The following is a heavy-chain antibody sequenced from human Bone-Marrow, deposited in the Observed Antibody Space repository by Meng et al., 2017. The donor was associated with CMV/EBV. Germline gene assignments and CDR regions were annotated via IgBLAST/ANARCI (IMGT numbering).Heavy chain of an antibody. V-gene: IGHV3-9*01. CDR3: VKGTGYDILTGYLDY. Sequence: GGSLRRSCAASGFTFDDYALHWVRQPPGKGLEWVSGISWNGGSIDYVDSVRGRFTISRDNDRNSVYLLMDSLRVEDTAKYYCVKGTGYDILTGYLDYCGRGARVTVSS. J-gene: IGHJ4*02. CDR1: GFTFDDYA. D-gene: IGHD3-9*01. CDR2: ISWNGGSI.